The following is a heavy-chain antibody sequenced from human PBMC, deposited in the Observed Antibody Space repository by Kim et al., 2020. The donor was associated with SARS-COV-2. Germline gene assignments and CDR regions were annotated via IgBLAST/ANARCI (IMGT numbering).Heavy chain of an antibody. CDR2: ISYDGSNK. Sequence: GGSLRLSCAASGFTFSSYGMHWVRQAPGKGLEWVAVISYDGSNKYYADSVKGRFTISRDNSKNTLYLQMNSLRAEDTAVYYCAMGSVWLRFPHTGPLYYGMDVWGQGTTVTVSS. J-gene: IGHJ6*02. CDR1: GFTFSSYG. D-gene: IGHD5-12*01. CDR3: AMGSVWLRFPHTGPLYYGMDV. V-gene: IGHV3-30*03.